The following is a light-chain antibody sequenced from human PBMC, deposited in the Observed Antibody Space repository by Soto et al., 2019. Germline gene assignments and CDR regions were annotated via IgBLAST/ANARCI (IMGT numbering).Light chain of an antibody. Sequence: QSVLTQPPSASGTPGQTVTISCSGSRSNIGRNTLNWYQQLPGTAPKLLISTSNQRPSGVRDRFSGSKSGTSASLAISGLQFDDEADYYCAAWDDSLNVVVFGGGTKLTVL. J-gene: IGLJ2*01. CDR2: TSN. V-gene: IGLV1-44*01. CDR3: AAWDDSLNVVV. CDR1: RSNIGRNT.